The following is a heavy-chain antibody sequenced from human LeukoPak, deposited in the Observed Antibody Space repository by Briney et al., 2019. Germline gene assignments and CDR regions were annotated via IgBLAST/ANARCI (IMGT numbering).Heavy chain of an antibody. CDR1: GFTFDDYG. CDR3: ARRHSSSWWFDP. J-gene: IGHJ5*02. CDR2: IYWNGGST. Sequence: PGGSLRLSCAASGFTFDDYGMSWVRQAPGKGLEWVSGIYWNGGSTGYADSVKGRFTISRDNAKNSLYLQMNSLRAEDTALYHCARRHSSSWWFDPWGQGTLVTVSS. V-gene: IGHV3-20*01. D-gene: IGHD6-13*01.